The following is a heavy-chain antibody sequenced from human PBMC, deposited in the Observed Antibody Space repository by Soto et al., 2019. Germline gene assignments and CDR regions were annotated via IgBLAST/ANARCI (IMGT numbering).Heavy chain of an antibody. CDR2: IYPGDSDT. J-gene: IGHJ3*02. Sequence: PGESLKISCKGSGYNFNIYWIAWVRHMPGKGLEWMGIIYPGDSDTRYSPSFQGQVTISADKSISTAYLQWSSLKASDTAMYYCAIPSYSYGPNDAFDIWGQGTMVTVSS. CDR1: GYNFNIYW. V-gene: IGHV5-51*01. CDR3: AIPSYSYGPNDAFDI. D-gene: IGHD5-18*01.